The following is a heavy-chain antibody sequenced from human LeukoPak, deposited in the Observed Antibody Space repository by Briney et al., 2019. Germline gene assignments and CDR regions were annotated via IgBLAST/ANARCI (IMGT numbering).Heavy chain of an antibody. CDR1: GGSFSGSY. J-gene: IGHJ4*02. V-gene: IGHV4-34*01. D-gene: IGHD1-26*01. CDR3: ARGDPSVGLNY. Sequence: PSETLSLTCAVYGGSFSGSYWNWIRQPPGKGLEWIGEIKHSGSTKYSPSLKSRVTISVDTSKNQFSLKLNSVTAADTAVYYCARGDPSVGLNYWGQGTLVTVSS. CDR2: IKHSGST.